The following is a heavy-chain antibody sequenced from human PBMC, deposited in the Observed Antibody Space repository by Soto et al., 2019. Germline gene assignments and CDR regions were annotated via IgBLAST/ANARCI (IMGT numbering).Heavy chain of an antibody. Sequence: PSETLSLTCAVSGVSISSGGYSWSWIRQPPGKGLEWIGYISYSGSTYYNPSLESRVTISVDTSKNQFSLKLSSVTAADAAVYYCARDALSRDSIWGQGTLVTVSS. CDR3: ARDALSRDSI. J-gene: IGHJ4*02. CDR2: ISYSGST. V-gene: IGHV4-31*11. CDR1: GVSISSGGYS. D-gene: IGHD3-22*01.